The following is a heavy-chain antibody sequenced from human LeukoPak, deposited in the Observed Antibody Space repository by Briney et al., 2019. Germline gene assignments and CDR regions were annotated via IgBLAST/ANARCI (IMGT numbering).Heavy chain of an antibody. V-gene: IGHV3-74*01. Sequence: PGGSLRLSCAASGFSSSSHWVHWVRQAPGKGLVWVSRISDDGSYTSNVDSVKGRSTISRDNVNNMLYLHMNSLRAEDTAVYYCASFGISWRSSYWGQGTLVTVSS. CDR1: GFSSSSHW. CDR3: ASFGISWRSSY. CDR2: ISDDGSYT. D-gene: IGHD2-21*01. J-gene: IGHJ4*02.